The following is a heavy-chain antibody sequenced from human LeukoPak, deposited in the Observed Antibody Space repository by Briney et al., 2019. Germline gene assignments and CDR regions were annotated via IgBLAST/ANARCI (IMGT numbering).Heavy chain of an antibody. CDR3: ARGDGSYSG. Sequence: PSETLSLTCAVSGYSISSGYYWGWIRQPPGKGLEWIGSVLHSGSTSSYPSLKSRVTISVDTSKNQFSLKLSSVTAADTAVYYCARGDGSYSGWGQGTLVTVSS. V-gene: IGHV4-38-2*01. CDR2: VLHSGST. J-gene: IGHJ4*02. D-gene: IGHD2-15*01. CDR1: GYSISSGYY.